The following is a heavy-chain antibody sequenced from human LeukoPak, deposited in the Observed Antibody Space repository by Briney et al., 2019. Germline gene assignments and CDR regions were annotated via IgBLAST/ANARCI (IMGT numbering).Heavy chain of an antibody. Sequence: PGGSLRLSCAASGFTFSSYWMSWVRQAPGKGLEWVANIREDGSEKYYVDSVKGRFTISRDNSKNMLYLQMNSLRAEDTAVYYCARLPSGDYWGQGTLVTVSS. CDR3: ARLPSGDY. J-gene: IGHJ4*02. CDR2: IREDGSEK. CDR1: GFTFSSYW. V-gene: IGHV3-7*05. D-gene: IGHD3-10*01.